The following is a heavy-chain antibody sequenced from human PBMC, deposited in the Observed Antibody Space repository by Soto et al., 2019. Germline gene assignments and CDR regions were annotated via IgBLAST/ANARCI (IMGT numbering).Heavy chain of an antibody. CDR1: GFTFSSYA. CDR3: VAYSGYDRWYYFDY. Sequence: EVQLLESGGGLVQPGGSLRLSCAASGFTFSSYAMSWVRQAPGKGLEWVSAISGSGGSTYYADSVKGRFTISRDNSKNTLYLQMNSLRAEDTAVYYCVAYSGYDRWYYFDYWGQGTLVTVSS. CDR2: ISGSGGST. V-gene: IGHV3-23*01. J-gene: IGHJ4*02. D-gene: IGHD5-12*01.